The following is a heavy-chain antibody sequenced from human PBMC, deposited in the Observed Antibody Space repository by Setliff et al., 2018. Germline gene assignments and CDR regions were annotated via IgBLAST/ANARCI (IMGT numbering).Heavy chain of an antibody. J-gene: IGHJ4*02. V-gene: IGHV1-18*01. D-gene: IGHD2-8*01. CDR3: LRLVRYCTKIACQATSGDEV. Sequence: ASVKVSCKASAKTFTAYYVHWVRQAPGQGLEWVGWISAYNGKTYSAQKFQDRVTLTTHTSTNMGYLELRDLRSDDTAVYYCLRLVRYCTKIACQATSGDEVWGLGTLVTVSS. CDR2: ISAYNGKT. CDR1: AKTFTAYY.